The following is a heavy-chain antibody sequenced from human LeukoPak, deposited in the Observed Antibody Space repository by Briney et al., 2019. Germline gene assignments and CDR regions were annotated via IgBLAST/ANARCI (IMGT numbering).Heavy chain of an antibody. J-gene: IGHJ5*02. Sequence: SETLYLTCTVSGGSISSGGYYWSWIRQHPGKGQEWIGYIYYSGSTYYNPSLKSRVTISVDTSKNQFSLKLSSVTAADTAVYYCATYSSWYEGHWFDPWGQGTLVTVSS. CDR2: IYYSGST. V-gene: IGHV4-31*03. D-gene: IGHD6-13*01. CDR1: GGSISSGGYY. CDR3: ATYSSWYEGHWFDP.